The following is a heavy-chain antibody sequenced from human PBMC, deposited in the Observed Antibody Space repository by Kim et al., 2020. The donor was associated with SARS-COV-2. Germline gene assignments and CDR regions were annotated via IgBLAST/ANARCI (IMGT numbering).Heavy chain of an antibody. J-gene: IGHJ4*02. V-gene: IGHV7-4-1*02. CDR3: ARADFWSGHGVGY. D-gene: IGHD3-3*01. Sequence: THAQGFTGRFVFSLDTSVSTAYLQISSLKAEDTAVYYCARADFWSGHGVGYWGQGTLVTVSS.